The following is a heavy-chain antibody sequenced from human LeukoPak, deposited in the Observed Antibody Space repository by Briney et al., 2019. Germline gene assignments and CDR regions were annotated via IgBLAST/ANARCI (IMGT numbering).Heavy chain of an antibody. CDR3: ARDPYKNKDYTNYGAFDI. CDR1: GFTFSGYW. V-gene: IGHV3-74*01. CDR2: INSDGSST. D-gene: IGHD1/OR15-1a*01. J-gene: IGHJ3*02. Sequence: GGSLRLSCAASGFTFSGYWIHWVRQAPGKGLVWVSRINSDGSSTSYADSVKGRFTISRDNAKRSLYLEMASLRVEDTAVFYCARDPYKNKDYTNYGAFDIWGQGTMVTVSS.